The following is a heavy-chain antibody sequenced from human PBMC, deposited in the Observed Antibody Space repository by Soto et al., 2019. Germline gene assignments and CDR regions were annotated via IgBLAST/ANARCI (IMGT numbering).Heavy chain of an antibody. J-gene: IGHJ4*02. V-gene: IGHV3-33*01. D-gene: IGHD2-15*01. CDR3: ARDGGYCSGGSCCSEPPDY. CDR2: IWYDGSNK. Sequence: QVQLVESGGGVVQPGRSLRLSCAASGFTFSSYGMHWVRQAPGKGLEWVAVIWYDGSNKYYADSVKGRFTISRDNSKTTLYLQMNSLRAEDTAVYYCARDGGYCSGGSCCSEPPDYWGQGTLVTVSS. CDR1: GFTFSSYG.